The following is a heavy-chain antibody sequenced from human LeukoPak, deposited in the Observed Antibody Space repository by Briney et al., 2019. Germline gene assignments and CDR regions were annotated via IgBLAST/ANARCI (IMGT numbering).Heavy chain of an antibody. D-gene: IGHD5-18*01. CDR1: GFTFSSYE. Sequence: GGSLRLSCAASGFTFSSYEMNWVRQAPGKGLEWVSYISSSGSTIYYADSVKGRFTISRDNAKNSLYLQMNSLRAEDTAVYYCAREPIVGSYGYDYWGQGTLVTVSP. V-gene: IGHV3-48*03. CDR3: AREPIVGSYGYDY. CDR2: ISSSGSTI. J-gene: IGHJ4*02.